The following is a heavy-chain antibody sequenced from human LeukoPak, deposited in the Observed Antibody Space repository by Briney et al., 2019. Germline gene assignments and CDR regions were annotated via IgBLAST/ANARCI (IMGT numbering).Heavy chain of an antibody. CDR3: AREVSAVQLWSSYYYYGMDV. V-gene: IGHV1-46*01. CDR2: INPSGGST. J-gene: IGHJ6*02. D-gene: IGHD5-18*01. Sequence: VASVKVSCKASGYTFTSYYMHWVRQAPGQGLEWMGIINPSGGSTSYAQKFQGRVTMTRDTSTSTVYMELSSLGSEDTAVHYCAREVSAVQLWSSYYYYGMDVWGQGTTVTVSS. CDR1: GYTFTSYY.